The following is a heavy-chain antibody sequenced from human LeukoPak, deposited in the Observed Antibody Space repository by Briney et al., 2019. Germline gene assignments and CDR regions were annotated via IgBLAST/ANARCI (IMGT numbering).Heavy chain of an antibody. CDR2: VNGNGGST. CDR3: AKSLYGGCDY. V-gene: IGHV3-23*01. D-gene: IGHD3-16*02. CDR1: GFSFSTYA. J-gene: IGHJ4*02. Sequence: GGSLRLSCAASGFSFSTYAMSWVRQAPGKGLEWVSGVNGNGGSTSYADSVKGRFTIFRDNSKNTVYLQMNSLRVEDTAVYYCAKSLYGGCDYWGQGTLVTVSS.